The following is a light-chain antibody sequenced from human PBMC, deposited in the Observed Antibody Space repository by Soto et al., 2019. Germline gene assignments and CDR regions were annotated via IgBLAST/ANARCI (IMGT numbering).Light chain of an antibody. CDR3: AAWDDSLNGPV. CDR2: SNN. Sequence: QSVLTQPPSASGTPGQRVTISCSGSSSNIGSNTVSWYHQLPGTAPKLLLYSNNERPSGVPDRFSGSRSGTSASLAISGLQSEDEADYYCAAWDDSLNGPVFGGGTKLTVL. CDR1: SSNIGSNT. J-gene: IGLJ3*02. V-gene: IGLV1-44*01.